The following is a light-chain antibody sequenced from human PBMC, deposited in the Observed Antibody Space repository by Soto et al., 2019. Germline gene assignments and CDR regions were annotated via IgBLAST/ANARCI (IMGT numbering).Light chain of an antibody. V-gene: IGKV3-20*01. CDR3: QQYGSSPGA. CDR2: HAS. CDR1: QTVSSRH. J-gene: IGKJ1*01. Sequence: ENVLPQSPGTLSLSPGARATLSCRASQTVSSRHLAWYQQKPGQAPRLLIFHASSRATGIPDRFSGSGSGTDFTLTISRLEPEDFAVYFCQQYGSSPGAFGQGTKVDSK.